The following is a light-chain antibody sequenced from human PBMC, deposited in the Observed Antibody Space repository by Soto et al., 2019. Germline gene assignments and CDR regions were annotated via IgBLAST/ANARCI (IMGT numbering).Light chain of an antibody. CDR3: QQSYITPPIT. Sequence: AIRMTQSPSSFSASTGDRVTITCRASQGISSYLAWYQQKPGKAPKLLIYAASTLQSGVPSRFSGSGSGTDFTLTISCLQSEDFAVYYCQQSYITPPITFGQGTRLEVK. J-gene: IGKJ5*01. V-gene: IGKV1-8*01. CDR1: QGISSY. CDR2: AAS.